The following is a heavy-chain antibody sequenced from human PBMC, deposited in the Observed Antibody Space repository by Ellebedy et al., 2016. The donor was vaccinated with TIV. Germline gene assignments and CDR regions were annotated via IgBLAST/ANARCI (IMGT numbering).Heavy chain of an antibody. J-gene: IGHJ4*02. Sequence: AASVKVSCKASGYTFTNYYMHCLRQAPRQGLEWMGIINPSGGSTTYAQNLQGRVTMTRDTSTSTVYMELSSLRSEDTAVYYCARARSSGWLHTPDYWGQGTLVTVSS. CDR1: GYTFTNYY. D-gene: IGHD6-19*01. V-gene: IGHV1-46*04. CDR2: INPSGGST. CDR3: ARARSSGWLHTPDY.